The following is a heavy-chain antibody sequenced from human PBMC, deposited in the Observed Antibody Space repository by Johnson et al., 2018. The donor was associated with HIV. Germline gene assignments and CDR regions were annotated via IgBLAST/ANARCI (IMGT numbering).Heavy chain of an antibody. V-gene: IGHV3-11*04. CDR3: ARVRASGWGSYPNDAFDI. Sequence: QVQLVESGGGLVKPGGSLRLSCAASGFTFSDYYMSWIRQGTGKGLEWVSYISSSGSTIYYADSVKGRFTISRDNAKNSLYLQMNSLRAEDTAVYSCARVRASGWGSYPNDAFDIWGQGTMVTVSS. CDR2: ISSSGSTI. D-gene: IGHD3-16*02. CDR1: GFTFSDYY. J-gene: IGHJ3*02.